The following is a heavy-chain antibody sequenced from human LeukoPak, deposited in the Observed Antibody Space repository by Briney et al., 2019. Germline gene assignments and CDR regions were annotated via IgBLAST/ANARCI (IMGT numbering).Heavy chain of an antibody. V-gene: IGHV3-30*03. J-gene: IGHJ4*02. CDR3: ARGYDFWSPGY. CDR1: GFTFSNYG. CDR2: ISYDGSNK. D-gene: IGHD3-3*01. Sequence: GGSLRLSCAASGFTFSNYGMHWVRQAPGKGLEWVAVISYDGSNKYYADSVKGRFTISRDNSKSTLYLQVNSLRAEDTAVYYCARGYDFWSPGYWGQGTLVTVSS.